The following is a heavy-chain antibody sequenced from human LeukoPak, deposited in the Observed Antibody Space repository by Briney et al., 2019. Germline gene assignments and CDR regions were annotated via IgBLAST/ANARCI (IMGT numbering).Heavy chain of an antibody. V-gene: IGHV3-23*01. CDR1: GFTFNNYA. CDR2: ISGSGGST. J-gene: IGHJ5*02. CDR3: AKVPLLWFGRSWFDP. Sequence: QTGGSLRLSCAASGFTFNNYAMSWVRQAPGKGLEWVSAISGSGGSTYYADSVKGRFTISRDNSKNTLYLQMNSLRAEDTAVYYCAKVPLLWFGRSWFDPWGQGTLVTVSS. D-gene: IGHD3-10*01.